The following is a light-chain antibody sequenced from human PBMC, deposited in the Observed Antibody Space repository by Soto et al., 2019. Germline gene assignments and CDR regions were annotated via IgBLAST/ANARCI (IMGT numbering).Light chain of an antibody. CDR1: QSISRW. CDR2: KAS. V-gene: IGKV1-5*03. Sequence: DIQMTQSPSTLSASVGDRVTITCRASQSISRWLAWYKQKPGNAPKVLIYKASNLETGVPSRFSGSGSETEFTLTSSSLQPDDFATYYCQQYKGYPHTFGQGTKLEIK. J-gene: IGKJ2*01. CDR3: QQYKGYPHT.